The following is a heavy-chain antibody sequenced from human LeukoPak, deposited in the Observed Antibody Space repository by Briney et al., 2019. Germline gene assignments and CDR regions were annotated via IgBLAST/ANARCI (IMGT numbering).Heavy chain of an antibody. CDR2: INWKGGST. CDR3: SRWGGGYCGGNCYSNY. J-gene: IGHJ4*02. Sequence: PGGSLRLSCAASGFTFDDYGMSWVRQAPGKGLEWVSGINWKGGSTGYADSVKGRLTISRDNAKNSLYLQMNSLRAEDTAFYYCSRWGGGYCGGNCYSNYWGQGTLVSVSS. D-gene: IGHD2-21*02. CDR1: GFTFDDYG. V-gene: IGHV3-20*04.